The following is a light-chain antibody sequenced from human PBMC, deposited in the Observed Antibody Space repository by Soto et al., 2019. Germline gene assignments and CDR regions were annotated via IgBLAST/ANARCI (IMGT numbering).Light chain of an antibody. CDR2: AAS. CDR1: ESINRH. CDR3: QQSYSNLPIT. Sequence: DIQMTQSPSSLSASVGDRVTITCRASESINRHLNWYQQKPGKAPKLLIYAASSLQNGVPSRFSCSGSGTDFTLTISNLQPEEFATYYCQQSYSNLPITFGPWTRREIK. V-gene: IGKV1-39*01. J-gene: IGKJ5*01.